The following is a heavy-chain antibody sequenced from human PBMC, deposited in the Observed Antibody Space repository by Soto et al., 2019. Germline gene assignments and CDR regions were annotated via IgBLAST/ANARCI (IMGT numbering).Heavy chain of an antibody. Sequence: EVQLVESGGGLLQPGGSLRLSCAASGFTFSSYWMHWVRQVPGKGLVWVSRINRDGTVANYADSVKGRFTISRDNAKNMQYLQMNSLRAEDTAVYYCGRGSGVADNWGQGVLVTVSS. J-gene: IGHJ4*02. CDR2: INRDGTVA. CDR1: GFTFSSYW. CDR3: GRGSGVADN. D-gene: IGHD3-10*01. V-gene: IGHV3-74*01.